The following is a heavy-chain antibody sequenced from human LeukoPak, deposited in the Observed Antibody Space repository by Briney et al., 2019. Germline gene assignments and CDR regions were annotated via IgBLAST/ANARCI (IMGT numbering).Heavy chain of an antibody. J-gene: IGHJ4*02. CDR3: AKVWGKWLLLDYFDY. CDR1: GFTFSSYG. D-gene: IGHD3-22*01. Sequence: PGGSLRLSCAASGFTFSSYGMHWVRQAPGKGLEWVAFIRYDGSNKYYADSVKGRFTISRDNSKNTLHLQMNSLRAEDTAVYYCAKVWGKWLLLDYFDYWGQGTLVTVSS. CDR2: IRYDGSNK. V-gene: IGHV3-30*02.